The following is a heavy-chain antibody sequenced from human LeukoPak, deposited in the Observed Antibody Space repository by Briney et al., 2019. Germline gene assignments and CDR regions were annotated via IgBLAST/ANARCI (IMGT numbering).Heavy chain of an antibody. Sequence: SETLSLTCAVYGGSFSGYYWSWIRQPPGKGLEWIGEINHSGSTNYNPSPKSRVTISVDTSKNQFSLKLSSVTAADTAVYYCARRKGGIAVTGIRLNKNNWFDPWGQGTLVTISS. CDR2: INHSGST. D-gene: IGHD6-19*01. CDR3: ARRKGGIAVTGIRLNKNNWFDP. CDR1: GGSFSGYY. V-gene: IGHV4-34*01. J-gene: IGHJ5*02.